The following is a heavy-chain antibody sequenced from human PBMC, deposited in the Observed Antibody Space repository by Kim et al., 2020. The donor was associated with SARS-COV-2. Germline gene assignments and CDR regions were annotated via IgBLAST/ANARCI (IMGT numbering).Heavy chain of an antibody. CDR3: ARDEPPYSSSWYLPGNWFDP. CDR2: INTNTGNP. J-gene: IGHJ5*02. CDR1: GYTFTSYA. V-gene: IGHV7-4-1*02. D-gene: IGHD6-13*01. Sequence: ASVKVSCKASGYTFTSYAMNWVRQAPGQGLEWMGWINTNTGNPTYAQGFTGRFVFSLDTSVSTAYLQISSLKAEDTAVYYCARDEPPYSSSWYLPGNWFDPWGQGTLVTVSS.